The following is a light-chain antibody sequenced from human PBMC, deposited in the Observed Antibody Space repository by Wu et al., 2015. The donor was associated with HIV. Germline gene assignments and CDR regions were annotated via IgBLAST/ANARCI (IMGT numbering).Light chain of an antibody. Sequence: EIVLTQSPDTLYLSPGDRATVSCRASQSIGRYLAWYQQKPGQAPSLLIYDASNRATGIPVRFTGGGSGTDFTLTISSLEPEDFAVYYCQQRNNWPLTFGQGTRLEIK. CDR2: DAS. V-gene: IGKV3-11*01. CDR3: QQRNNWPLT. J-gene: IGKJ5*01. CDR1: QSIGRY.